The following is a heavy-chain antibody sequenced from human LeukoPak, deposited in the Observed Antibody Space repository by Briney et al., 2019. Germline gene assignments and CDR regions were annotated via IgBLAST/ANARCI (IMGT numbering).Heavy chain of an antibody. CDR2: VSPYNGNT. Sequence: ASVRVSCKTSGYTFTDYDITWVRQAPGQGLEWMGRVSPYNGNTYYSQRFQDRVTITKGTSTGTAYMDLRNLRTDDTAMYYCARNGRVRRVVKGLFEYWGQGTLVAVSS. CDR1: GYTFTDYD. D-gene: IGHD3-10*01. J-gene: IGHJ4*02. V-gene: IGHV1-18*01. CDR3: ARNGRVRRVVKGLFEY.